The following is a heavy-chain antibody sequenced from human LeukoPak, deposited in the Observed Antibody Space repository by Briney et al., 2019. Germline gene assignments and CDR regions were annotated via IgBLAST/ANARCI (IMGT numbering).Heavy chain of an antibody. D-gene: IGHD2-8*01. CDR2: IYYSGST. CDR3: ARQGEYCTNGVCYRLYYFDY. CDR1: GGSISSGGYS. V-gene: IGHV4-30-2*03. J-gene: IGHJ4*02. Sequence: SETLSLTCAVSGGSISSGGYSWSWIRQPPGKGLEWIGSIYYSGSTHYNPSLKSRVTISVDTSKNQFSLKLSSVTAADTAVYYCARQGEYCTNGVCYRLYYFDYWGQGTLVTVSS.